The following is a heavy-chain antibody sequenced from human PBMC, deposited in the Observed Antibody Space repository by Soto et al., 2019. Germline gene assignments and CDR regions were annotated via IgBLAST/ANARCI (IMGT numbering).Heavy chain of an antibody. V-gene: IGHV3-30*18. J-gene: IGHJ6*03. D-gene: IGHD3-3*01. CDR2: ISYDGSNK. CDR1: GFTFSSYG. CDR3: VKDELDFWSGYSPRNPYYYYYMDV. Sequence: GGSLRLSCAASGFTFSSYGMHWVRQAPGKGLEWVAVISYDGSNKYYADSVKGRFTISRDNSKNTLYLQMNSLRAEDTAVYYCVKDELDFWSGYSPRNPYYYYYMDVWGKGTTVTVSS.